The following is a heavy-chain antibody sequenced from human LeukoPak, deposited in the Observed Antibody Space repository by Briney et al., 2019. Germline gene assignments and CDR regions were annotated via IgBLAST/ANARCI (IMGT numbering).Heavy chain of an antibody. J-gene: IGHJ3*02. V-gene: IGHV3-7*01. CDR1: GFIFSRSA. CDR3: ARDGTSDAFDI. CDR2: IKQDGSEK. Sequence: GGSLRLSCEASGFIFSRSAMSWVRQAPGKGLEWVANIKQDGSEKYYVDSVKGRFTISRDNAKNSLYLQMNSLRAEDTAVYYCARDGTSDAFDIWGQGTMVTVSS.